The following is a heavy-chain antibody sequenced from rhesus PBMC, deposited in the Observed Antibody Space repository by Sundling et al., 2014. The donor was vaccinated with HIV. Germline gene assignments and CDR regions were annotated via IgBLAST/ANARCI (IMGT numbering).Heavy chain of an antibody. Sequence: QVQLQESGPGLVRPSETLSLTCAVSGDSISSSRWWSWIRQVPGKGLEWIGSVYGQSANTLYNPSLKNRATISKDTSRNQFSLKVNSVTAADTAVYYCANGRGYRYSYGLDSWGQGVVVIVSS. V-gene: IGHV4-65*02. CDR2: VYGQSANT. J-gene: IGHJ6*01. CDR1: GDSISSSRW. D-gene: IGHD5-36*02. CDR3: ANGRGYRYSYGLDS.